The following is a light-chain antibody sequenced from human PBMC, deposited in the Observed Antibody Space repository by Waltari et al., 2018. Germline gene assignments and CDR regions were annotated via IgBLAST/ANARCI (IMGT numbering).Light chain of an antibody. CDR1: SSDVGANNY. Sequence: QSALTQPASVSGSPGQAITIPCTGSSSDVGANNYVSWYRQYPGKAPQVLIYEVSNRPSGVSNRFSGSKSGNTASLTISGLQAEDEADYYCLSYTNTAVRVFGGGTRLTVL. V-gene: IGLV2-14*01. CDR3: LSYTNTAVRV. CDR2: EVS. J-gene: IGLJ3*02.